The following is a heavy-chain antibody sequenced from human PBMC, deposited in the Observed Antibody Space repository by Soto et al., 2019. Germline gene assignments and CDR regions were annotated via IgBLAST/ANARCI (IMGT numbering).Heavy chain of an antibody. CDR3: ARAAVGYSYPNAFDI. CDR2: INPNSGGT. D-gene: IGHD5-18*01. J-gene: IGHJ3*02. Sequence: ASVKVSCKASGYTFTGYYMHWVRQAPGQGLEWMGWINPNSGGTNYAQKFQGRVTMTRDTSISTAYMELSRLRSDDTAVYYCARAAVGYSYPNAFDIWGQGTMVTVSS. V-gene: IGHV1-2*02. CDR1: GYTFTGYY.